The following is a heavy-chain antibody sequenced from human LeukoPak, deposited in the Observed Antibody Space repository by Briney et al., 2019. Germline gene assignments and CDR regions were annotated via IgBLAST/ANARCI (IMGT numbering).Heavy chain of an antibody. CDR3: ARSRDAYILGH. D-gene: IGHD5-24*01. J-gene: IGHJ4*02. CDR2: IYDSGST. V-gene: IGHV4-59*01. Sequence: SETLSLTCTVSGGSISGYYWTWIRQPPGKGLEWIGYIYDSGSTNQNPSLKSRVTISLDTSKNQFSLKLNSVTTADTAVYYCARSRDAYILGHWGQGTLVTVSS. CDR1: GGSISGYY.